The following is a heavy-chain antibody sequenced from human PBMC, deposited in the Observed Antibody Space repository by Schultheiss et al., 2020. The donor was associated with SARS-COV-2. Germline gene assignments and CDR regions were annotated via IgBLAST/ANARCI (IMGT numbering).Heavy chain of an antibody. Sequence: GGSLRLSCAASGFTFSSYAMHWVRQAPGKGLEWVANIKQDGSEKYYVDSVKGRFTVSRDNAKNSLYLQMNSLRAEDTAVYYCANPTIFGVVQLDYWGQGTLVTVSS. CDR2: IKQDGSEK. CDR1: GFTFSSYA. D-gene: IGHD3-3*01. J-gene: IGHJ4*02. V-gene: IGHV3-7*03. CDR3: ANPTIFGVVQLDY.